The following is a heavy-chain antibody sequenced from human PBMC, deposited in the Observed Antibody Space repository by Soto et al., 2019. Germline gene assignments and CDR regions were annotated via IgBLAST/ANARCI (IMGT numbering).Heavy chain of an antibody. CDR3: ARSGWWYFDY. Sequence: SETLSLTCTVSSASISSSSYTWGWIRQPPGKGLEWIGSIYYSGTTYYNPSLNSRVTVSVDTSKNQFSLKLSSVTAADTAVYYCARSGWWYFDYWGQGTLVTVSS. V-gene: IGHV4-39*01. CDR1: SASISSSSYT. J-gene: IGHJ4*02. D-gene: IGHD6-19*01. CDR2: IYYSGTT.